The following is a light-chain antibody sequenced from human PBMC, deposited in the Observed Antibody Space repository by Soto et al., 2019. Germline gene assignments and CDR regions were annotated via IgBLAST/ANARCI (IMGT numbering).Light chain of an antibody. J-gene: IGKJ3*01. CDR2: AAS. CDR1: QSINSY. Sequence: DIQMTQSPSSLPASVGDRVTITCRASQSINSYLNWYQQKPGKAPKLLIYAASNLQSGVPSRFSRSGSGTDFTLTVSSLQPEDFATYYCQQSSSHPFTFGPGTKVDIK. CDR3: QQSSSHPFT. V-gene: IGKV1-39*01.